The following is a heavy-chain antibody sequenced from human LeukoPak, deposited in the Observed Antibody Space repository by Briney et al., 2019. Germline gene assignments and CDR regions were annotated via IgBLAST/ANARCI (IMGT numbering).Heavy chain of an antibody. Sequence: QTGGSLRLSCAASGFTFSSYEMNWVRQAPGKGLEWVSYISSSGSTIYYADSVKGRFTISRDNAKNSLYLQMNSLRAEDTAVYYCARWLYSGGWAIDYWGQGTMVSVSS. CDR2: ISSSGSTI. CDR1: GFTFSSYE. J-gene: IGHJ4*02. CDR3: ARWLYSGGWAIDY. V-gene: IGHV3-48*03. D-gene: IGHD6-19*01.